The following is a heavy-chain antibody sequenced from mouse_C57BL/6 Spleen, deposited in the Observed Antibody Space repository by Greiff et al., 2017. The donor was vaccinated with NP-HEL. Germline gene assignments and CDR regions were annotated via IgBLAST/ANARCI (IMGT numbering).Heavy chain of an antibody. CDR3: ARSYYSNPPWFAY. D-gene: IGHD2-5*01. CDR1: GYTFTSYW. V-gene: IGHV1-69*01. Sequence: QVQLQQPGAELVMPGASVKLSCKASGYTFTSYWMHWVKQRPGQGLEWIGEIDPSDSYTNYNQKFKGKSTLTVDKSSSTAYMQLSSLTSDDSAVYSCARSYYSNPPWFAYWGQRTLVTVSA. CDR2: IDPSDSYT. J-gene: IGHJ3*01.